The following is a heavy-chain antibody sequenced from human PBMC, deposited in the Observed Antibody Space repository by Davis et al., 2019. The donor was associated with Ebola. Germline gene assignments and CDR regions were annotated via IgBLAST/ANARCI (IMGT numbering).Heavy chain of an antibody. Sequence: MPSETLSLTCTVSSGSISSYYWSWIRQPPGKGLKWIGYTYYSGSTNCNPSLKSRVTISVDTSKNHFSLKLSSVTAADTAVYYCARGKGLKRGWFDPWGQGTLVTVSS. J-gene: IGHJ5*02. V-gene: IGHV4-59*01. D-gene: IGHD3-16*01. CDR3: ARGKGLKRGWFDP. CDR2: TYYSGST. CDR1: SGSISSYY.